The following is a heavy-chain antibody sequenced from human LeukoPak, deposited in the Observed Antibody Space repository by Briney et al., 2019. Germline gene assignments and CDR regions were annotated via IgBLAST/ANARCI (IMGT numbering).Heavy chain of an antibody. J-gene: IGHJ4*02. Sequence: SETLSLTCTVSGGSISSYYWSWIRQPPGKGLEWIGYIYYSGSTNYNPSLKSRVTISVDTSKNQFSLKLSSVTAADTAVYYCARSLRGYSYGPPFDYWGQGTLLTVSS. CDR1: GGSISSYY. V-gene: IGHV4-59*01. CDR2: IYYSGST. CDR3: ARSLRGYSYGPPFDY. D-gene: IGHD5-18*01.